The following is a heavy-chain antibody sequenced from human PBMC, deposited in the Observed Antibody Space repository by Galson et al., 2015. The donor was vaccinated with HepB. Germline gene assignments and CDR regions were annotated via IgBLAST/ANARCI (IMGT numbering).Heavy chain of an antibody. V-gene: IGHV5-10-1*01. D-gene: IGHD4-23*01. CDR1: GGSFTSYW. CDR3: ARHSDYGGNSFRYWYFDL. J-gene: IGHJ2*01. Sequence: QSGAEVKKPGESLRISCKGSGGSFTSYWITWVRQMPGKGLEWMGRIDPSDSYTNYSPSFQGHVTISADKSISTAYLQWSSLKASDTAMYYCARHSDYGGNSFRYWYFDLWGRGTLVTVSS. CDR2: IDPSDSYT.